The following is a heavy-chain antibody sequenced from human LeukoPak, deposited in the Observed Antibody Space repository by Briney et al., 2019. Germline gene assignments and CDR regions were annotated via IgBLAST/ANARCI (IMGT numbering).Heavy chain of an antibody. Sequence: PSETLSLTCAVYGGSFSGYYWSWIRQPPGKGLEWIGEINHSGSTNYNPSLKSRVTISVDTSKNQFSLKLSSVTAADTAVYYCLLGYYQRAFDIWGQRTTVTVSS. D-gene: IGHD3-22*01. V-gene: IGHV4-34*01. J-gene: IGHJ3*02. CDR3: LLGYYQRAFDI. CDR1: GGSFSGYY. CDR2: INHSGST.